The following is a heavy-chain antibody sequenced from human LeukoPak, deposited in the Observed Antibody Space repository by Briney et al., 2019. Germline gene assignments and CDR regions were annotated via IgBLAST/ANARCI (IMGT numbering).Heavy chain of an antibody. D-gene: IGHD6-13*01. CDR3: ARDSSSWRHAFDV. J-gene: IGHJ3*01. CDR2: IYHSGST. Sequence: SDTLSLTCTVSGYSISSGYYWGWIRQPPGKGLEWIGSIYHSGSTYYNPSLKGRVTISVDTSKNQFSLKLSSVTAADTAVYYCARDSSSWRHAFDVWGQGTRVTVSS. V-gene: IGHV4-38-2*02. CDR1: GYSISSGYY.